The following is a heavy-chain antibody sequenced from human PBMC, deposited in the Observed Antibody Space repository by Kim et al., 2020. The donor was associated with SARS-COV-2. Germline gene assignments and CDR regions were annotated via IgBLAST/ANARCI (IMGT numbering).Heavy chain of an antibody. D-gene: IGHD3-10*01. V-gene: IGHV3-74*01. J-gene: IGHJ4*02. Sequence: TKYADAVKGRFTNSRDNAENPLDLQMNSLTAEDTAIYYCARDLSGADDYWGQGTLVTVSS. CDR2: T. CDR3: ARDLSGADDY.